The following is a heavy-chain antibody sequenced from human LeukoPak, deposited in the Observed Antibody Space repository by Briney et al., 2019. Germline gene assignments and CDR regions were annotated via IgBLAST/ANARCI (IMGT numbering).Heavy chain of an antibody. CDR2: ISGSGGST. CDR3: AKDQVQWLVGWFDP. V-gene: IGHV3-23*01. CDR1: GFTFSSYA. Sequence: GASLRLSCAASGFTFSSYAMSWVRQAPGKGLEWVSAISGSGGSTYYPDSVKGRFTISRDNSKNTLYLQMNSLRAEDTAVYYCAKDQVQWLVGWFDPWGQGTLVTVSS. J-gene: IGHJ5*02. D-gene: IGHD6-19*01.